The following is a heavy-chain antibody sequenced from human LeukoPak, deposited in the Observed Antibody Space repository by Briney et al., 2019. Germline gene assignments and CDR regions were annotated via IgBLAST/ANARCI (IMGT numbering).Heavy chain of an antibody. CDR2: ISSSSSYI. D-gene: IGHD3-22*01. CDR3: AAASNYYDRSNYYSYAMDV. CDR1: GFTFSSYS. Sequence: PGGSLRLSCAASGFTFSSYSMNWVRQAPGKGLEWVSSISSSSSYIYYADSVKGRFTISRDNAKNSLYLQMNSLRAEDTAVYYCAAASNYYDRSNYYSYAMDVWGQGTTVTVSS. V-gene: IGHV3-21*01. J-gene: IGHJ6*02.